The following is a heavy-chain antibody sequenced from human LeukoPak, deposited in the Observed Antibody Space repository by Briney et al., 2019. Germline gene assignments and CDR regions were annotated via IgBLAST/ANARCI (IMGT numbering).Heavy chain of an antibody. Sequence: PSETLSLTCAVYGGSFSGYYWSWIRQPPGKGLEWIGEINHSGSTNYNPSLKSRVTISVDTSKNQFSLKLSSVTAADTAVYYCARGAQLKSYGMDVWGKGTTVTVSS. CDR2: INHSGST. J-gene: IGHJ6*04. D-gene: IGHD3-10*01. CDR1: GGSFSGYY. V-gene: IGHV4-34*01. CDR3: ARGAQLKSYGMDV.